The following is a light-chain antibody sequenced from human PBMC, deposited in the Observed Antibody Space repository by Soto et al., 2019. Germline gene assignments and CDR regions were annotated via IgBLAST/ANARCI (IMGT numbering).Light chain of an antibody. J-gene: IGKJ4*01. Sequence: ERVMTQSPATLSVSPGERATLSCRASQSVRSNLAWYQQKPGQAPRLLIYGASTRATGIPARFNGSGSGTGFTLTISSLQSEDFAVYYCQQYNNWPPLTFGGGTKVEIK. V-gene: IGKV3-15*01. CDR2: GAS. CDR3: QQYNNWPPLT. CDR1: QSVRSN.